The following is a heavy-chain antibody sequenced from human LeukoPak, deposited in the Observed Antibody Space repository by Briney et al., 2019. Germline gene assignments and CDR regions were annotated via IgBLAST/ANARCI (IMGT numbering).Heavy chain of an antibody. Sequence: ASVKVSCKASGYTFTGYYMHWVRQAPRQGLEGMGWINPNSGGTNYAQKFQGRVTMTRDTSISTAYMELSRLRSDDTAVYYCARYYYDSSGYYYLSYDYWGQGTLVTVSS. CDR1: GYTFTGYY. V-gene: IGHV1-2*02. D-gene: IGHD3-22*01. CDR2: INPNSGGT. CDR3: ARYYYDSSGYYYLSYDY. J-gene: IGHJ4*02.